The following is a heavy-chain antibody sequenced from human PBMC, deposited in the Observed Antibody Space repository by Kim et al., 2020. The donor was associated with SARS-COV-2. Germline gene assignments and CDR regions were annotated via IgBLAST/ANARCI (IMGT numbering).Heavy chain of an antibody. CDR2: INPNSGGT. J-gene: IGHJ6*02. V-gene: IGHV1-2*02. CDR3: ARRSIVGHIAAAGTNQGGIAVAGTHGMDV. CDR1: GYTFTGYY. Sequence: ASVKVSCKASGYTFTGYYMHWVRQAPGQGLECMGWINPNSGGTNYAQKFQGRVTMTRDTSISTAYMELSRLRSDDTAVYYCARRSIVGHIAAAGTNQGGIAVAGTHGMDVWGQGTTVTVSS. D-gene: IGHD6-19*01.